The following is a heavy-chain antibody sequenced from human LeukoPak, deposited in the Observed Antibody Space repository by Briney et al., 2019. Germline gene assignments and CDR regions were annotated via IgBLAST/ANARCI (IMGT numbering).Heavy chain of an antibody. V-gene: IGHV4-59*01. CDR2: IYYSGST. CDR3: ARHQRRWLQLSAFDY. D-gene: IGHD5-24*01. J-gene: IGHJ4*02. Sequence: PSETLSLTCTVSGGSISSYYWSWIRQPPGKGLEGIGYIYYSGSTNYNPSLKSRVTISVDTSKHQFSLKLSSVTAADTAVYYCARHQRRWLQLSAFDYWGQGTLVTVSS. CDR1: GGSISSYY.